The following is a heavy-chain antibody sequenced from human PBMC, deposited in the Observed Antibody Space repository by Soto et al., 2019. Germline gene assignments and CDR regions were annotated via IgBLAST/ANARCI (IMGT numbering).Heavy chain of an antibody. CDR2: ISGSGGST. D-gene: IGHD1-26*01. Sequence: GGSLRLSCAASGFTFSSYAMSWVRQAPGKGLEWVSAISGSGGSTYYADSVKGRFTISRDNSKNTLYLQMNSLRAEDTAVYYCAKKPQWELLPYYFDYWGQGTLVTVSS. V-gene: IGHV3-23*01. J-gene: IGHJ4*02. CDR1: GFTFSSYA. CDR3: AKKPQWELLPYYFDY.